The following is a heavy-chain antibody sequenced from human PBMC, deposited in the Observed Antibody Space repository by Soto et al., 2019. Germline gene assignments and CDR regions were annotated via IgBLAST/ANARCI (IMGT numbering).Heavy chain of an antibody. CDR2: MNPNSGNT. CDR3: AGETVGTTGIDF. Sequence: QAQLVQSGAAVKKPGASMKVSCKASGYTLTGYDINWVRQATGQGLEWMGWMNPNSGNTGYAQNYQGRVTMTRDNSITTTDMERDGLRDDDSAVYYCAGETVGTTGIDFWGQGTLVTVSS. V-gene: IGHV1-8*01. J-gene: IGHJ4*02. D-gene: IGHD4-17*01. CDR1: GYTLTGYD.